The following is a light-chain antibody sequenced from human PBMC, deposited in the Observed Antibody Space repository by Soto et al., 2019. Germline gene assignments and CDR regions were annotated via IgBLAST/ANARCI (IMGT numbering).Light chain of an antibody. CDR3: QAWDSSTVV. CDR2: QDS. J-gene: IGLJ2*01. CDR1: KLGNKY. Sequence: SYELTQPPSVSVSPGQTASITCSGDKLGNKYSCWYQQKPGQSPVLVIYQDSKRPSGIPERFSGSNSGNTATLPVSGTQAMDEADSYCQAWDSSTVVFGGGTKLTVL. V-gene: IGLV3-1*01.